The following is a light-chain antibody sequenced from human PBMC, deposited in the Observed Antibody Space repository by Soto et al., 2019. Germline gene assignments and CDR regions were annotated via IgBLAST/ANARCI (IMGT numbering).Light chain of an antibody. CDR3: QQYGSSPRT. J-gene: IGKJ1*01. Sequence: EIVLTQSPGTLSSSPGERATLSCRASQSLSSNFLAWYQQKPGQAPRLLIYDASSRATGIPDRFSGSGSGTDFTLTISRLEPEGFAVYYCQQYGSSPRTFGQGTKVEIK. CDR1: QSLSSNF. V-gene: IGKV3-20*01. CDR2: DAS.